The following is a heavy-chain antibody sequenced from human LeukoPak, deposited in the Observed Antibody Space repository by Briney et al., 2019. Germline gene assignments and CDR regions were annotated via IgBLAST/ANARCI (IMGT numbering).Heavy chain of an antibody. D-gene: IGHD3-16*01. V-gene: IGHV3-7*01. J-gene: IGHJ5*02. CDR1: GFTFSSYW. CDR3: ARDYRGGTWFDP. CDR2: IKQDGSEK. Sequence: PGGSLRLSCAPSGFTFSSYWMSWVRQAPGKGLEWVANIKQDGSEKYYVDSVKSRFTISRDNAQNSLYLQMNSLRAEDTAVYNCARDYRGGTWFDPWGQGTLVTVSS.